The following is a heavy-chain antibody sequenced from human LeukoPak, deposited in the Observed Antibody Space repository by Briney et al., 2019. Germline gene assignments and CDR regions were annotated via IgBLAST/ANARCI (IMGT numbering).Heavy chain of an antibody. J-gene: IGHJ4*02. CDR1: AYSISSGYY. Sequence: PSETLSLTCTVSAYSISSGYYWGWIRQPPGKGLEWIGSIYHSGSTYYNPSLKSRVTVSLDTSKNQFSLKLRSVTAADTAVYYCARGKRAARLRPPSFFDYWGQGTLVTVSS. D-gene: IGHD6-6*01. CDR3: ARGKRAARLRPPSFFDY. CDR2: IYHSGST. V-gene: IGHV4-38-2*02.